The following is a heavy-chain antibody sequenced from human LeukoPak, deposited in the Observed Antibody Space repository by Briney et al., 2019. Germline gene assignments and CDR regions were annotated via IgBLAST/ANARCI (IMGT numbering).Heavy chain of an antibody. CDR3: ARRVTAASGFDY. CDR1: GYTFTDYY. Sequence: EASVKVSCKASGYTFTDYYIYWVRQAPGQGLEWMGWTNPKNGGTNYAQKFQGRVTMTSDTSISTAYMDLNSLKSDDTAVYYCARRVTAASGFDYWGQGTLVTVSS. D-gene: IGHD6-13*01. CDR2: TNPKNGGT. V-gene: IGHV1-2*02. J-gene: IGHJ4*02.